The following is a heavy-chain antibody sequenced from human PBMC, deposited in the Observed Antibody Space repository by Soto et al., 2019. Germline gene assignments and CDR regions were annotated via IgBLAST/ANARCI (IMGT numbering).Heavy chain of an antibody. V-gene: IGHV3-49*04. Sequence: PGGSLRLSCTTSGFTFGDYALSWVRQAPGKGLEWVGFIRRNAYGGTTDYAASVKGRFTISRDDSKSIAYLQMNSLRTEDTAVYYCARESEDLTSNFDYWGQGTLVTVSS. CDR1: GFTFGDYA. CDR2: IRRNAYGGTT. CDR3: ARESEDLTSNFDY. J-gene: IGHJ4*02.